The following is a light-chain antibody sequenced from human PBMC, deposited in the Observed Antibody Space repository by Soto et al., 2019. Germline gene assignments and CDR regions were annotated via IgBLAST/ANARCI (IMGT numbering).Light chain of an antibody. J-gene: IGLJ1*01. CDR3: TSHAGTNNFPYV. CDR1: SGDIGSYNR. V-gene: IGLV2-8*01. Sequence: QSVLTQPASVSGSPGQSITISCTGTSGDIGSYNRVSWYQQHPGKAPKLMIYEVTKRPSGVPDRFSGAKSGNTASLTVSGLQAEDEADYYCTSHAGTNNFPYVFGTGTKLTVL. CDR2: EVT.